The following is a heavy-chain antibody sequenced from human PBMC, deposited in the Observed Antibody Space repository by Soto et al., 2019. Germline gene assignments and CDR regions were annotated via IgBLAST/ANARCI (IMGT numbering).Heavy chain of an antibody. J-gene: IGHJ4*02. CDR1: GGSVSSGSFY. D-gene: IGHD3-9*01. Sequence: QVQLQESGPGLVKPSETLSLTCTVSGGSVSSGSFYWSWIRQPPGKGLEWIGYVYYSGGTNYNPSLESRVTISVDTSKSQCALKLSAVSAADAAVYYCARVATTSDWSYFDFRGQGALVTVSS. V-gene: IGHV4-61*01. CDR2: VYYSGGT. CDR3: ARVATTSDWSYFDF.